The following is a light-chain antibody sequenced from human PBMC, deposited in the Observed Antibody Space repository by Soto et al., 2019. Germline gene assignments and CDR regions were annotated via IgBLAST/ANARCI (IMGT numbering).Light chain of an antibody. J-gene: IGKJ4*01. CDR3: QQYSSSLT. V-gene: IGKV3-20*01. Sequence: EIVLTQSPGTLSLSPGQRATLSCRASQSISSSYLAWYQQRPGQAPRLLIYGASSRATGIPDRFSGSGSGTEFTLTISSLQPDDFATYYCQQYSSSLTFAGGTKVDI. CDR2: GAS. CDR1: QSISSSY.